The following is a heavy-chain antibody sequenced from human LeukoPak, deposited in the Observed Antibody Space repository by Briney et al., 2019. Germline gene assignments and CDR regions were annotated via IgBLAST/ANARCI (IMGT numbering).Heavy chain of an antibody. CDR1: GRSISSYF. J-gene: IGHJ4*02. D-gene: IGHD6-13*01. CDR2: IYNSGST. CDR3: TRDVGRPAAGKVHFDS. V-gene: IGHV4-59*01. Sequence: PSQTLSLTCTVSGRSISSYFWSWIRQPPSKGLEWIGNIYNSGSTNYNPSLKSRVTISVDTSKNQFSLKLSSVTAADTAVYYCTRDVGRPAAGKVHFDSWGKGTLVTVSS.